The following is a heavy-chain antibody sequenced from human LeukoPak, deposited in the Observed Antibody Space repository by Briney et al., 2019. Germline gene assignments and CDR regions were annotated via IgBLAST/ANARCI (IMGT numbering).Heavy chain of an antibody. CDR2: ISSSGGTT. J-gene: IGHJ4*02. CDR1: GFTFSNYG. V-gene: IGHV3-23*01. Sequence: GGSLRLSCAASGFTFSNYGMNWVRQAPGKGLEWVSGISSSGGTTYYADSVRGRFTISRDNSKNTVYLQMRSLRAEDTAVYYCAHPSSGWTSFDYWGQGTLVTVSS. CDR3: AHPSSGWTSFDY. D-gene: IGHD6-19*01.